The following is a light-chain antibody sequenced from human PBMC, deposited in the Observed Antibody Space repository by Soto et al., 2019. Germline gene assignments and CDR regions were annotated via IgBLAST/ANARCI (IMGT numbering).Light chain of an antibody. V-gene: IGLV2-14*01. CDR1: SSDVGGYNY. CDR3: SSYTSSSTYV. Sequence: QSVLTQPASVSGSPGQSIPISCTGTSSDVGGYNYVSWYQQHPGKAPKLMIYDVSNRPLGVSNRFSGSKSGNTASLTISGLQAEDEADYYCSSYTSSSTYVFGTGTKVTVL. J-gene: IGLJ1*01. CDR2: DVS.